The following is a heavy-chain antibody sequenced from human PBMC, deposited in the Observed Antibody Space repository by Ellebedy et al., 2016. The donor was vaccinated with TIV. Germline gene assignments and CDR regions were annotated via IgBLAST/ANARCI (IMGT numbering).Heavy chain of an antibody. CDR3: ARGDGGYYYYGMDV. V-gene: IGHV4-59*01. CDR2: IYYSGST. J-gene: IGHJ6*02. CDR1: GGSISSYY. Sequence: MPSETLSLTCTVSGGSISSYYWSWIRQPPGKGLEWIGYIYYSGSTNYNPSLKSRVTISVDTSKNQFSLKLSSVTAADTAVYYCARGDGGYYYYGMDVWGQGTTVTVSS. D-gene: IGHD2-15*01.